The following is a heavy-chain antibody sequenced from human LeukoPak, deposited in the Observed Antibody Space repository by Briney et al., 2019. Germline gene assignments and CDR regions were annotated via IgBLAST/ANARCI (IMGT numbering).Heavy chain of an antibody. V-gene: IGHV3-23*01. CDR2: ISGSGGST. J-gene: IGHJ6*02. CDR1: GFTFSSYA. Sequence: GGSLRLSCAASGFTFSSYAMSWVRQAPGKGLEWDSAISGSGGSTYYADSVKGRFTISRDNAKNSLYLQMNSLRAEDTAVYYCARDLDSNWNDVHYYYYYGMDVWGQGTTVTVSS. CDR3: ARDLDSNWNDVHYYYYYGMDV. D-gene: IGHD1-20*01.